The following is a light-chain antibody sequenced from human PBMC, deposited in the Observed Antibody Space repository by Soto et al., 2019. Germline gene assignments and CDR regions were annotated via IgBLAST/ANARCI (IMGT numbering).Light chain of an antibody. CDR1: RSDVGSYNL. J-gene: IGLJ2*01. V-gene: IGLV2-23*02. CDR2: EVT. Sequence: QSVLTQPASVSGSPGQSITISCTGTRSDVGSYNLVSWYQQYPGKAPKLMIYEVTKRPSGVSNRFSGSKSGNAASLTISGLQAEDEADYHCCSYAGSDTLVFGGGTKLTVL. CDR3: CSYAGSDTLV.